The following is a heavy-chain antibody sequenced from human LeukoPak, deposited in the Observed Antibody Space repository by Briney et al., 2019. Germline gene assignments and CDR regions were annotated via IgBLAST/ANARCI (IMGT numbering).Heavy chain of an antibody. CDR3: ARNTVSSSSWYPDY. CDR1: GGSISSYY. J-gene: IGHJ4*02. Sequence: SETLSLTCTVSGGSISSYYWSWIRQPPGKGLEWIGYIYYSGSTNYNPSLKSRVTISVDTSKNQFSLKLSSVTAADTAVYYCARNTVSSSSWYPDYWGQGTLVTVSS. CDR2: IYYSGST. V-gene: IGHV4-59*08. D-gene: IGHD6-13*01.